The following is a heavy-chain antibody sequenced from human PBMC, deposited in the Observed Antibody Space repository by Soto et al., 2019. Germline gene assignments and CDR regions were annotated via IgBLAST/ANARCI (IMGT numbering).Heavy chain of an antibody. Sequence: EVRLVESGGGLIQPGGSLRLSCAASGFTFSYAWMSWVRQVPGKGLEWVGRIKSTTNGGTADYAAPVKGRFIISRDDSKNTLYLQVNSLKTEDAGVYYCTKEESGGSANWGQGAPVTVSS. CDR1: GFTFSYAW. J-gene: IGHJ4*02. CDR3: TKEESGGSAN. CDR2: IKSTTNGGTA. V-gene: IGHV3-15*01. D-gene: IGHD3-10*01.